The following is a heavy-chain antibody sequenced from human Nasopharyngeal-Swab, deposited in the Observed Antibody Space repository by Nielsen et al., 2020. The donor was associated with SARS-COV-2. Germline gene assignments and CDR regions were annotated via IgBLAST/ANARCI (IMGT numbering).Heavy chain of an antibody. J-gene: IGHJ6*02. Sequence: GSLRLSCVTSGFTFGRYWMTWVRQPPGKGLEWIGYMYYSGSTKYNPSLKSRVTISVDRSKNQFSLRLSSVTAADTAVYYCARRYFDSLYGMDVWGQGTTVTVSS. CDR2: MYYSGST. CDR3: ARRYFDSLYGMDV. V-gene: IGHV4-59*01. D-gene: IGHD3-9*01. CDR1: GFTFGRYW.